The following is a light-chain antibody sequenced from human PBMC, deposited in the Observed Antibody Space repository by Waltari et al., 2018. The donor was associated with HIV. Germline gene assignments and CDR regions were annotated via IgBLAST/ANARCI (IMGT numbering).Light chain of an antibody. CDR2: EVS. V-gene: IGLV2-8*01. CDR3: SSYAGSNNFVV. Sequence: QSALTQPPSPSGSPGQSVTISCTGASSDSGGYNYVSWYQQHPGKVPKLMLYEVSRRPAGVPDRFSGSKSGNTASLTVSVLQAEDEADYCCSSYAGSNNFVVFGGGTKLTVL. J-gene: IGLJ2*01. CDR1: SSDSGGYNY.